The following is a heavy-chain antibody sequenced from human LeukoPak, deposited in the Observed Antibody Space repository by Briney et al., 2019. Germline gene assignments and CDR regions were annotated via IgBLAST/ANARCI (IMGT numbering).Heavy chain of an antibody. D-gene: IGHD3-10*01. CDR2: IKQDGSEK. V-gene: IGHV3-7*01. Sequence: GGSLRLSCAASGFTFSSYWMSWVRQAPGKGLEWVANIKQDGSEKYYVDSVKGRFTISRDNAKNSLYLQMNSLRAEDTAVYYCARFVVRGAVNWFDPWGQGTLVTVSS. CDR3: ARFVVRGAVNWFDP. J-gene: IGHJ5*02. CDR1: GFTFSSYW.